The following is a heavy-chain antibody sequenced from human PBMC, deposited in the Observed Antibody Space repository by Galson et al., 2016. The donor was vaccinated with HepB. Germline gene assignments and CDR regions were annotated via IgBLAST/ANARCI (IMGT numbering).Heavy chain of an antibody. CDR2: ISTAGDT. CDR3: ARAPGDWYFDL. J-gene: IGHJ2*01. CDR1: GFTFNNYD. Sequence: SLRLSCAASGFTFNNYDIHWVRQTTGKGLEWVSAISTAGDTYYPDSVKGRFTISRENAKNSFYLQMNSLRAGDAAVYYCARAPGDWYFDLWGRGTLVTVSS. V-gene: IGHV3-13*01.